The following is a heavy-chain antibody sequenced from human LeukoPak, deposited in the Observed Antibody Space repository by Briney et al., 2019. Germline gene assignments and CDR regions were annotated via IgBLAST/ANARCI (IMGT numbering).Heavy chain of an antibody. CDR2: IIPIFGTA. CDR1: GGTFSSYA. J-gene: IGHJ4*02. D-gene: IGHD3-22*01. Sequence: SVKVSCKASGGTFSSYAISWVRQAPGQGLEWMGRIIPIFGTANYAQKFQGRVTITTDESTSTAYMELSSMRSEDTAVYSCARDLTAGKWLLLPFDYWGQGTLVTVSS. CDR3: ARDLTAGKWLLLPFDY. V-gene: IGHV1-69*05.